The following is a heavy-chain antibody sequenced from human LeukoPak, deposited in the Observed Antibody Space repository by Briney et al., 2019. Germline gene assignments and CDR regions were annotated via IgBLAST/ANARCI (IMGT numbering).Heavy chain of an antibody. CDR3: ARGGLMMDV. D-gene: IGHD2-8*01. J-gene: IGHJ6*04. CDR2: IRQGGSEK. CDR1: GFTFTTYW. Sequence: GGSLRLSCAASGFTFTTYWMTWVRQAPGKGLEWVANIRQGGSEKDYVDSVKGRFTIYRDNARNSLYLQMNSLRAEDTAVYYCARGGLMMDVWGKGTTVTVSS. V-gene: IGHV3-7*01.